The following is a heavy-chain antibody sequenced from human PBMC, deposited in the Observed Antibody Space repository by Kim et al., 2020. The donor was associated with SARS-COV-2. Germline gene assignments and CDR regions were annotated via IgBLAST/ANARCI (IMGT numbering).Heavy chain of an antibody. CDR2: INWNGGST. CDR3: ARDLGANYGNAFDI. J-gene: IGHJ3*02. CDR1: GFTFDDYG. V-gene: IGHV3-20*01. Sequence: GGSLRLSCAASGFTFDDYGMSWVRQAPGKGLEWVSGINWNGGSTGYADSVKGRFTISRDNAKNSLYLQMNSLRAEDTALYHCARDLGANYGNAFDIWGQGTMVTVSS. D-gene: IGHD1-26*01.